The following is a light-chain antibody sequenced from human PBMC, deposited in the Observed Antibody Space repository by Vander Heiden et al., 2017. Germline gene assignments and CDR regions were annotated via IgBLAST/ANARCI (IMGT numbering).Light chain of an antibody. J-gene: IGKJ1*01. CDR2: KAS. V-gene: IGKV1-5*03. Sequence: DIQMTQSPSTLSASVGDRVAITCCASQPINYYLAWYQQKPGKAPKVLIYKASSLESGLPSRFSGSGSGTEFTLTINSLQPDDFATYYCQQFHSFPVTFGQGTKVEIK. CDR3: QQFHSFPVT. CDR1: QPINYY.